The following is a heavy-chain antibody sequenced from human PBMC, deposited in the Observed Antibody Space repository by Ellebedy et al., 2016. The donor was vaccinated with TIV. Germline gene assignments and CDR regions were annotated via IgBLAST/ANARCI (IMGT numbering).Heavy chain of an antibody. V-gene: IGHV2-70*01. CDR3: ARIREGDYYDSSGYHSRSYYYYGMDV. J-gene: IGHJ6*02. D-gene: IGHD3-22*01. CDR1: GFSLSTSGMC. Sequence: SGPTLVKPTQTLTLTCTFSGFSLSTSGMCVSWIRQPPGKALEWLALIDWDDDKYYSTSLKTRLTISKDTSKNQVVLTMTNMDPVDTATYYCARIREGDYYDSSGYHSRSYYYYGMDVWGQGTTVTVSS. CDR2: IDWDDDK.